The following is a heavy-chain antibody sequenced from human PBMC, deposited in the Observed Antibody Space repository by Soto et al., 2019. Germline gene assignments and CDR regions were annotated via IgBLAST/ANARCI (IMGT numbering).Heavy chain of an antibody. Sequence: SETLSLTCAVYGGSFSGYYLSWSRQPPGTGLERIVEINHSGNTNYNPSLKSRVTISADKSKNRFSLKLCSVTAADTAVYYCARGLVPGKTILWYGTNDFWSAKGYYYGMDVWGQGTTVTVS. D-gene: IGHD3-3*01. J-gene: IGHJ6*02. CDR2: INHSGNT. CDR3: ARGLVPGKTILWYGTNDFWSAKGYYYGMDV. CDR1: GGSFSGYY. V-gene: IGHV4-34*01.